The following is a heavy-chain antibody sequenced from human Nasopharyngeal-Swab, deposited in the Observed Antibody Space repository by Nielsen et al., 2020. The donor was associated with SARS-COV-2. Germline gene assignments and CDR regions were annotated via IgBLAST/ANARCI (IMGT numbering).Heavy chain of an antibody. Sequence: ASVKVSCKASGYTFTSYYMHWVRQATGQGLEWMGIINPSGGSTSYAQKFQGRVTMTRDTSTSTVYMELSSLRSEDTAVYYCARVAYYYGSGSYKSPLSFDPWGQGTLVTVSS. CDR3: ARVAYYYGSGSYKSPLSFDP. V-gene: IGHV1-46*03. J-gene: IGHJ5*02. D-gene: IGHD3-10*01. CDR1: GYTFTSYY. CDR2: INPSGGST.